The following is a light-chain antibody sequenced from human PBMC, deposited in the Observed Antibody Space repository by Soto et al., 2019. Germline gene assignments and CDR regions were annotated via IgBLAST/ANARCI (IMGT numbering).Light chain of an antibody. Sequence: QSVLTQPPSVSAAPGQKVTISCSGSSSNIGGNSVSWYQQLPGTAPKLLIYDDNKRPSGIPDRFSGSKSGTSATLGITGFQTGEEADYYCGSWDSSLSAYVFGPGKKVSV. CDR3: GSWDSSLSAYV. J-gene: IGLJ1*01. CDR2: DDN. V-gene: IGLV1-51*01. CDR1: SSNIGGNS.